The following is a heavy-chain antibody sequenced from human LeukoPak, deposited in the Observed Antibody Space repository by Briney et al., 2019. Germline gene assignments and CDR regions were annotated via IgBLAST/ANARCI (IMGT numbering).Heavy chain of an antibody. CDR3: ARDIDLIVGATRDYGMDV. Sequence: SETLSLTCAVYGGSFSGYYWSWIRQPPGKGLEWIGEINHSGSTNYNPSLKSRVTISVDTSKNQFSLKLSSVTAADTAVYYCARDIDLIVGATRDYGMDVWGQGTTVTVSS. J-gene: IGHJ6*02. D-gene: IGHD1-26*01. CDR2: INHSGST. CDR1: GGSFSGYY. V-gene: IGHV4-34*01.